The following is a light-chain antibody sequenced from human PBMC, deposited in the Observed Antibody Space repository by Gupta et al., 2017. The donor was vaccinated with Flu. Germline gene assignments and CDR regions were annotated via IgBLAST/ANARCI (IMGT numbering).Light chain of an antibody. CDR3: QQYNRWPRT. J-gene: IGKJ1*01. Sequence: PATLAVSPGEGVTLSCRASQSVTNSLAWYQQTPGQAPRLLISGASTRATGIPARFSGSGFGTDFTLTISSLQSEDFAVYYCQQYNRWPRTFGQGTKVEI. V-gene: IGKV3D-15*01. CDR1: QSVTNS. CDR2: GAS.